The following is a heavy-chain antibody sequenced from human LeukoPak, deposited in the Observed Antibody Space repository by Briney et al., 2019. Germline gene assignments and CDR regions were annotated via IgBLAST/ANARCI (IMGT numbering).Heavy chain of an antibody. D-gene: IGHD3-10*01. Sequence: ASVKVSCKASGYTFTSYYIHWVRQAPGQGLEWMGLINPSGGSTNYAQKFQGRVTMTRDTSTSTVYMELSSLRSEDTAVYYCARVNLDYYGSGSYDHPDYWGQGTLVTVSS. CDR3: ARVNLDYYGSGSYDHPDY. CDR1: GYTFTSYY. CDR2: INPSGGST. V-gene: IGHV1-46*01. J-gene: IGHJ4*02.